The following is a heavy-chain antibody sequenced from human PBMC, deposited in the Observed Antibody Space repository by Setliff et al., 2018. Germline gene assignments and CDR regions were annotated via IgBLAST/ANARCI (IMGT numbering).Heavy chain of an antibody. J-gene: IGHJ4*02. Sequence: SVKVSCKASGGTFSSYAISWVRQAPGQGLEWMGGIIPILGIANYAQKFQGRVTMTRDTSTSTVYMELSSLRSEDTAVYYCARDTGREYYYDSSGYQDYWGQGTLVTVSS. CDR3: ARDTGREYYYDSSGYQDY. D-gene: IGHD3-22*01. CDR1: GGTFSSYA. V-gene: IGHV1-69*10. CDR2: IIPILGIA.